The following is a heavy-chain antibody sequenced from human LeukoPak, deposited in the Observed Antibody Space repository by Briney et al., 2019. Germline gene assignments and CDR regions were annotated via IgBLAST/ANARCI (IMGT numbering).Heavy chain of an antibody. CDR3: ARDHWGIVENGYDYFYYDMDV. Sequence: SVKVSCKAAGGSFSTSGFSWVRQAPGQGLEWMGGVIPIYGTPSYAQKFQGRVTITTDESTSTAYMELSSLRSEDTAVYYCARDHWGIVENGYDYFYYDMDVWGQGTTVIVSS. CDR2: VIPIYGTP. V-gene: IGHV1-69*05. CDR1: GGSFSTSG. J-gene: IGHJ6*02. D-gene: IGHD7-27*01.